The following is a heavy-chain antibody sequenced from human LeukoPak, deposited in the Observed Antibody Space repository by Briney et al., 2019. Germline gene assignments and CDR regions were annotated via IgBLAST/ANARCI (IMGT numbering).Heavy chain of an antibody. CDR3: ATSSHDLLDTDY. J-gene: IGHJ4*02. V-gene: IGHV4-59*01. CDR2: IYNSGST. D-gene: IGHD3-22*01. Sequence: SQTLSLTCTVSGGSISSYYWSWIRQPPGKGLEWIGYIYNSGSTNYNPSLRSRVTISVDTSKKQFSLKLSSVTAADTAVYYCATSSHDLLDTDYWGQGTLVTVSS. CDR1: GGSISSYY.